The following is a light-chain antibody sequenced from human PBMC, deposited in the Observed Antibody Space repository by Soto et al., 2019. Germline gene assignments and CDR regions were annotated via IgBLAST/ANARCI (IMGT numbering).Light chain of an antibody. J-gene: IGLJ2*01. CDR3: CSYAGSYTFGDVV. CDR2: DVS. CDR1: RSDIGGYNY. V-gene: IGLV2-11*01. Sequence: QSALTQPASVSGSPGQSITISCIGTRSDIGGYNYVSWYQQHPGKAPKLMIYDVSKRPSGVPDRFSGSKSGNTASLTISGLQAEDEADYYCCSYAGSYTFGDVVFGGGTKLTVL.